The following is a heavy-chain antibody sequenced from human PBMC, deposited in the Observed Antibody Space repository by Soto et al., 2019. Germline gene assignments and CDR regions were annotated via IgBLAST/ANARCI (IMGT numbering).Heavy chain of an antibody. CDR1: GFTFSDYF. D-gene: IGHD2-15*01. J-gene: IGHJ3*01. CDR2: ISRSGTTL. V-gene: IGHV3-11*01. Sequence: QVQLVESGGGLVKPGGSLRLSCAASGFTFSDYFMSWIRQAPGKGLEWVSYISRSGTTLYYAESVKGRFTISRDNAKDSLYLQMNSLRAEDTAVYYCARRKIVVVVAATHDAFDLWGQGTMVTVSS. CDR3: ARRKIVVVVAATHDAFDL.